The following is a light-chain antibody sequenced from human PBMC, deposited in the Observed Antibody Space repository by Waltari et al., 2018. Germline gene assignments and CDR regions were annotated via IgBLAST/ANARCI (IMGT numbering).Light chain of an antibody. CDR3: QQRRNWPLT. Sequence: EIVLTQSPATLSLSPEDTATLSYRSSNSVNWYLAWYQQTPGQAPRLLIYDASNRATGSPARFRGSGSETDFTLTISSLQPEDSAVYYCQQRRNWPLTFGGGTKVEIK. V-gene: IGKV3-11*01. J-gene: IGKJ4*01. CDR2: DAS. CDR1: NSVNWY.